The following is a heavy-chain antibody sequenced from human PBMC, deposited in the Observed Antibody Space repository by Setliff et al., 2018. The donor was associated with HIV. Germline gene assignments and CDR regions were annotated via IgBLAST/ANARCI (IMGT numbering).Heavy chain of an antibody. Sequence: SETLSLTCAVSGGSISSGGYSWSWIRQPPGKGLEWIGYIYHSGSTYYNPSLKSRVTISVDTSKNQFSLKLSSVTAADTAVYYCARAVTMVRGVITPVPFDYWGQGTLVTVSS. J-gene: IGHJ4*02. CDR3: ARAVTMVRGVITPVPFDY. CDR1: GGSISSGGYS. V-gene: IGHV4-30-2*01. CDR2: IYHSGST. D-gene: IGHD3-10*01.